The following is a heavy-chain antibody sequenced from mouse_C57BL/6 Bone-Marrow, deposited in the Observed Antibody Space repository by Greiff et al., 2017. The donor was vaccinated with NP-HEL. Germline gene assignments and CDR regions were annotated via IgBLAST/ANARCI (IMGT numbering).Heavy chain of an antibody. CDR2: INPGSGGT. J-gene: IGHJ2*01. Sequence: VKLMESGAELVRPGTSVKVSCKASGYAFTNYLIEWVKQRPGQGLEWIGVINPGSGGTNYNEKFKGKATLTADKSSSTAYMQLSSLTSEDSAVYFCARWGYGNYLDYWGQGTTLTVSS. V-gene: IGHV1-54*01. D-gene: IGHD2-10*02. CDR1: GYAFTNYL. CDR3: ARWGYGNYLDY.